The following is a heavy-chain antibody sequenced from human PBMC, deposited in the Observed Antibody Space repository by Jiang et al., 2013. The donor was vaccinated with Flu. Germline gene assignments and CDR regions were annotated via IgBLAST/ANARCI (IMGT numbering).Heavy chain of an antibody. CDR2: INHKRTI. CDR3: ARGGSGPRLGD. J-gene: IGHJ4*02. V-gene: IGHV4-34*01. CDR1: GGSFSGYF. Sequence: LTCAVYGGSFSGYFWTWIRQPPGKGLEWIGEINHKRTINYNPSLNSRVTISADTSKNQFSLRLSSVIAADTAIYYCARGGSGPRLGDWGQGTLVTVSS. D-gene: IGHD6-19*01.